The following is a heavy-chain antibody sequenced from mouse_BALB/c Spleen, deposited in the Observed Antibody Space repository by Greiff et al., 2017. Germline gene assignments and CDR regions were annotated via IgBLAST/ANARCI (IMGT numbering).Heavy chain of an antibody. Sequence: VKLMESGPGLVAPSQSLSITCTVSGFSLTGYGVNWVRQPPGKGLEWLGMIWGDGSTDYNSALKSRLSISKDNSKSQVFLKMNSLQTDDTARYYCARDYGNYGAWFAYCGQGTLVTVSA. CDR1: GFSLTGYG. D-gene: IGHD2-1*01. CDR3: ARDYGNYGAWFAY. V-gene: IGHV2-6-7*01. J-gene: IGHJ3*01. CDR2: IWGDGST.